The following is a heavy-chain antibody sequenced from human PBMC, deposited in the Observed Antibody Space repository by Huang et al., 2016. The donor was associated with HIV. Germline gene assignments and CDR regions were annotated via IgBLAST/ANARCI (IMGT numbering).Heavy chain of an antibody. J-gene: IGHJ4*02. CDR2: QNPNSGNT. CDR3: ATLPPVNYGRSGGRVRDY. D-gene: IGHD2-15*01. Sequence: QVQLVQSGAEVKKPGASVKVSCKASGYTFSNYDINWVRQAPGQGLEWMGRQNPNSGNTGNARKFQGRVTMTRSTSISTAYMELSRRRFEDTAVYYCATLPPVNYGRSGGRVRDYWGQGSLVTVSS. V-gene: IGHV1-8*01. CDR1: GYTFSNYD.